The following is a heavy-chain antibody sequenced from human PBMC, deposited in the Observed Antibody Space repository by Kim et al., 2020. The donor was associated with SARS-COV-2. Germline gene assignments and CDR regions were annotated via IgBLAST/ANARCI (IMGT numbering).Heavy chain of an antibody. CDR3: AKPPGDFWSGYYRD. V-gene: IGHV3-23*01. Sequence: AESVKGRFTNSRDNSTNTLYLQMNSLRAEDTAVYYCAKPPGDFWSGYYRDWGQGALVTVSS. D-gene: IGHD3-3*01. J-gene: IGHJ4*02.